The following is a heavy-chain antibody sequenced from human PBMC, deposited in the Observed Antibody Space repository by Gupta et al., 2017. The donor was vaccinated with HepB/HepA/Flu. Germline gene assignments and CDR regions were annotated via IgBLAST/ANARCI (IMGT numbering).Heavy chain of an antibody. CDR1: GGSISSSSYY. D-gene: IGHD1-26*01. J-gene: IGHJ5*02. V-gene: IGHV4-39*01. Sequence: QLQLQASGPGLVKPSETLSLTCIVSGGSISSSSYYWGWIRQPPGKGLEGIGSIYYSGTTYHNPARKSRVTISVDKAKNQGSLKLSSVTAAETAVYYSARQVYSGSAGGWFYPCGQGTLVTIYS. CDR3: ARQVYSGSAGGWFYP. CDR2: IYYSGTT.